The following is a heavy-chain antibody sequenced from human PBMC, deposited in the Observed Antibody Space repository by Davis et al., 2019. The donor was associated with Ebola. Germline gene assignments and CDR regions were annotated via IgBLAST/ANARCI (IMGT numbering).Heavy chain of an antibody. CDR2: IKQDGSEK. V-gene: IGHV3-7*01. CDR1: GFTSANYW. Sequence: PGGSLRLSCAASGFTSANYWMGWVRQAPGKGLEWVANIKQDGSEKSYVDSVKGRFTISRDNAENSLYLQMNSLRAEDTAVYFCARGLYDESSVGFDLWGQGTLVIVSS. CDR3: ARGLYDESSVGFDL. J-gene: IGHJ4*02. D-gene: IGHD2-15*01.